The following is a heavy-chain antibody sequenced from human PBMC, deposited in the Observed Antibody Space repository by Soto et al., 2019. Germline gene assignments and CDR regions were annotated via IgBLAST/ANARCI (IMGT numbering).Heavy chain of an antibody. Sequence: QVQLVESGGGVVQPGRSLRLSCAASGFTFSSYAMHWVRQAPGKGLEWVALISYDGSDKDYADSVKGRFTISRDNSRNTLFLQMNSLRAEDTAVYYCARDYYKYDDSSGYYRSPAYWGQGTLVTVSS. CDR1: GFTFSSYA. J-gene: IGHJ4*02. D-gene: IGHD3-22*01. CDR2: ISYDGSDK. CDR3: ARDYYKYDDSSGYYRSPAY. V-gene: IGHV3-30-3*01.